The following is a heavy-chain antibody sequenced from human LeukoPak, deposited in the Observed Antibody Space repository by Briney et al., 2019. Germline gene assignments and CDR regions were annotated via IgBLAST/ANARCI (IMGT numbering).Heavy chain of an antibody. CDR1: GGSISSYY. CDR3: ARGPYCSSTSCYRYYYYYMDV. CDR2: IYYSGST. Sequence: KTSETLSLTCTVSGGSISSYYRSWIRQPPGKGLEWIGYIYYSGSTNYNPSLKSRVTISVDTSKNQFSLKLSSVTAADTAVYYCARGPYCSSTSCYRYYYYYMDVWGKGTTVTVSS. D-gene: IGHD2-2*01. V-gene: IGHV4-59*01. J-gene: IGHJ6*03.